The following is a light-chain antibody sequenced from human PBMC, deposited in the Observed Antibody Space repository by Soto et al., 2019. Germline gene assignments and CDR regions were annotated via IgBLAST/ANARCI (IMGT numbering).Light chain of an antibody. CDR3: AAWDDSLNFPYV. CDR1: SSNIGSNT. J-gene: IGLJ1*01. Sequence: QSVLTQPPSASGTPGQRVTISCSGSSSNIGSNTVRWYQQLAGAAPKLLIYDSNQRPSGVPDRFSGSQSGTSASLAISGLQSEDEADYYCAAWDDSLNFPYVFGTGTKLTVL. CDR2: DSN. V-gene: IGLV1-44*01.